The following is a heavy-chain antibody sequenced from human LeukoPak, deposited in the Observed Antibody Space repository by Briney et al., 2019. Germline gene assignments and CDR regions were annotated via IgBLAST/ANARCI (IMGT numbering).Heavy chain of an antibody. CDR3: AKQVVPAASGTSGY. CDR2: ISGSGGST. CDR1: GFNFSSYA. V-gene: IGHV3-23*01. J-gene: IGHJ4*02. Sequence: PGGSLRLSCAASGFNFSSYAMSWVRQAPGKGLEWVSAISGSGGSTYYADSVKGRFTISRDNSKNTLYLQMNSLRAEDTAVYYCAKQVVPAASGTSGYWGQGTLVTVSS. D-gene: IGHD2-2*01.